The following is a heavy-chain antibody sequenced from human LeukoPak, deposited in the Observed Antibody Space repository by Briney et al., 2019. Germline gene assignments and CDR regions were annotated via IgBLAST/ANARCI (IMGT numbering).Heavy chain of an antibody. CDR3: ARDSHSGSYFDY. Sequence: PGGSLRLSCAASGFTFSSYGMHWVRQAPGKGLEWVAVIWYDGSNKYYADSVKGRFTISRDNSKNTLYLQMNSLRAEDTAVYYCARDSHSGSYFDYWGQGTLVTVSS. CDR1: GFTFSSYG. D-gene: IGHD1-26*01. V-gene: IGHV3-33*01. CDR2: IWYDGSNK. J-gene: IGHJ4*02.